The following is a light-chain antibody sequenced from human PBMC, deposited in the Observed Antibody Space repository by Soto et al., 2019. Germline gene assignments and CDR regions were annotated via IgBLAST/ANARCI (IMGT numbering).Light chain of an antibody. V-gene: IGKV3-20*01. J-gene: IGKJ4*01. CDR3: QQYGSSRLT. Sequence: EVVLTQSPGTLSLSPGERATLSCIASQSVSSSFLTWYQQKPGQPPRLLIYGASNRATGIPDRFSGSGSGTDFTLTISRLEPEDFAVYYWQQYGSSRLTFGGGTKVEIK. CDR2: GAS. CDR1: QSVSSSF.